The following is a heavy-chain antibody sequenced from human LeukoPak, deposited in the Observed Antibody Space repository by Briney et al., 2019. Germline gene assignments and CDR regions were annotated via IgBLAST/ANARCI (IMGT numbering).Heavy chain of an antibody. CDR1: GGSISSSSYY. CDR3: ASERLAGNFHVDY. D-gene: IGHD6-19*01. J-gene: IGHJ4*02. Sequence: PSGTLSLTCTVSGGSISSSSYYWGWTRQPPGKGLEWIGSIYYSGSTYYNPSLKSRVTISVDTSKNQFSLKLSSVTAADTAVYYCASERLAGNFHVDYWGQGTLVTVSS. V-gene: IGHV4-39*01. CDR2: IYYSGST.